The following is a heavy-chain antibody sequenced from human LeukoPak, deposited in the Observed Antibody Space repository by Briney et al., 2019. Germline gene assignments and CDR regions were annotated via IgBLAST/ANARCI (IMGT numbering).Heavy chain of an antibody. D-gene: IGHD3-9*01. J-gene: IGHJ5*02. Sequence: GGSLRLSCAASGFTFDDYAMHWVRQAPGKGLEWVSGISWNSGSIGYADSVKGRFTISRDNAKNSLYLQMNSLRAVDTALYYCALQFRYFDWLFGPFDPWGQGTLVTVSS. CDR3: ALQFRYFDWLFGPFDP. CDR1: GFTFDDYA. CDR2: ISWNSGSI. V-gene: IGHV3-9*01.